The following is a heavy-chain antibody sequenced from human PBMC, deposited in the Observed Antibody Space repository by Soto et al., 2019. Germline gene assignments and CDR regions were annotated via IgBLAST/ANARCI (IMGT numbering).Heavy chain of an antibody. J-gene: IGHJ4*02. V-gene: IGHV1-18*01. CDR2: ISAYNGNT. Sequence: QVQLVQSGAEVKKPGASVKVSCKASGYSFTTYGVSWVRQAPGQGPEWMGWISAYNGNTNYAQRFQGRVTMTTDTSTNTAYMELRSLRSDDTAVYYCARDHRAHYYDSRGYVDYWGQGTLVTVSS. CDR1: GYSFTTYG. D-gene: IGHD3-22*01. CDR3: ARDHRAHYYDSRGYVDY.